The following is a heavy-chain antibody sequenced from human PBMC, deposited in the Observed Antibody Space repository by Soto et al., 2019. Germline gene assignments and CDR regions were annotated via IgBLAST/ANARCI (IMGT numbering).Heavy chain of an antibody. CDR2: IHPTGTA. CDR3: ARGPDRAKVGY. D-gene: IGHD5-18*01. J-gene: IGHJ4*02. V-gene: IGHV4-34*01. CDR1: GGSFSNYY. Sequence: KTSETLSLTCAVYGGSFSNYYWNWVRQPPGKGLEWIGEIHPTGTAAYNPSLESRVTMSVDTSKNQFSLKLSSVTAADTAVYYCARGPDRAKVGYWGQGTLVTVSS.